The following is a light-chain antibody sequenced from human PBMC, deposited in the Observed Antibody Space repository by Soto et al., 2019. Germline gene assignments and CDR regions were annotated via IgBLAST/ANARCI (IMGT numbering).Light chain of an antibody. Sequence: EIDLTQSPGTLTLSPGERATLSCRASQSVSSSYLAWYQQKPGQAPRPLIYGASSRAIGIPDRFSGSGSGTDFTLTISRLEPEDFAVYYCQQYGSSPWTFGQGTKVDIK. CDR3: QQYGSSPWT. CDR2: GAS. V-gene: IGKV3-20*01. CDR1: QSVSSSY. J-gene: IGKJ1*01.